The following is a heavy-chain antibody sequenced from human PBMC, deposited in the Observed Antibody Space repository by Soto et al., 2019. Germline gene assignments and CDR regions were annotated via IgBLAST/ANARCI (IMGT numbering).Heavy chain of an antibody. CDR3: ASFTSNWIDP. CDR1: GGSISSNNW. CDR2: VYHSGTT. Sequence: SETLSLTCAVSGGSISSNNWWTWVRQPPGMALEWIGDVYHSGTTNYNPSLKTRVTMSVGKSKNQFSLKLTSLTVADTAVYYCASFTSNWIDPWGQGTLVTVSS. V-gene: IGHV4-4*02. J-gene: IGHJ5*02.